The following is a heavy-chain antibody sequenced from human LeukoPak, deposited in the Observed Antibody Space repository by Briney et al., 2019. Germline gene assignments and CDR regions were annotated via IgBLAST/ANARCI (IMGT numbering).Heavy chain of an antibody. J-gene: IGHJ4*02. CDR2: ISTETQSP. CDR1: GYTSPFYG. D-gene: IGHD1-26*01. CDR3: ARAAIGGSQGY. Sequence: ASVKVSCKVSGYTSPFYGITWVRQAPRQGLEWMGWISTETQSPNYAQKLQGRLTITTDKATSTAYMELRSLRSDDTAVYYCARAAIGGSQGYWGQGTLVTVSS. V-gene: IGHV1-18*01.